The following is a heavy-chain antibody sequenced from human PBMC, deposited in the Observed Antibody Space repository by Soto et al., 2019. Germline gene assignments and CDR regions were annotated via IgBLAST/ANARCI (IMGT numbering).Heavy chain of an antibody. D-gene: IGHD2-15*01. CDR2: IYPGDSAT. J-gene: IGHJ4*02. CDR3: ARRGGGDTYSTFDY. Sequence: PGESLKISCKGSGYNFTNYWIAWVRQMPGKGLEWMGIIYPGDSATGNSPSFQGQVTISADKSISTAYLQWNSLKASDTAMYFCARRGGGDTYSTFDYWGQGTPLTVSS. V-gene: IGHV5-51*01. CDR1: GYNFTNYW.